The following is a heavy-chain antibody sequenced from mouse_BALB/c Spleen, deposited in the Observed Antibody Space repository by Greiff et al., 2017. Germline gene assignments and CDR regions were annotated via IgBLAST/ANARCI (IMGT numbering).Heavy chain of an antibody. Sequence: EVQLQQFGAELVKPGASVKISCKASGYTFTDYNMDWVKQSHGKSLEWIGDINPSNGRTNYNEKFKSKATLTVDKSSSTAYMQLSSLTSEDSAVYDFARDRYDWHVYAMDYWGRGTSVTVAS. CDR1: GYTFTDYN. CDR2: INPSNGRT. D-gene: IGHD2-14*01. J-gene: IGHJ4*01. CDR3: ARDRYDWHVYAMDY. V-gene: IGHV1-18*01.